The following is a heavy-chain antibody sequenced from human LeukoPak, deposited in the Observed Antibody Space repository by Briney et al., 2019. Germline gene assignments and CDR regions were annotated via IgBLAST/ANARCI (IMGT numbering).Heavy chain of an antibody. V-gene: IGHV5-10-1*01. D-gene: IGHD2-2*01. CDR1: GYSFSSYW. Sequence: GESLKISCKCSGYSFSSYWISWVRQMPGKGLEWMGRIDPSDSNTHNSPSLQGHITISADGSISAAYLQWTSLTASDTAMYYCARQSGDCGSSSCDYFYYWGQGTLVTVSS. CDR2: IDPSDSNT. J-gene: IGHJ4*02. CDR3: ARQSGDCGSSSCDYFYY.